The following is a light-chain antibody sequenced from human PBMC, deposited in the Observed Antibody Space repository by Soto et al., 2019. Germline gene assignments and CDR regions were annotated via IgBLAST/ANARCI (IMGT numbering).Light chain of an antibody. V-gene: IGKV1-5*01. CDR2: DAS. CDR3: QQCHRYLT. CDR1: QSISSW. Sequence: DIEVPRCCAQRPAWVGNDVKSTGRASQSISSWLAWYQQKPGKAPKLLIYDASSLESGVPSRFSGRGSGTECTLTITSLQPEEFAIYYCQQCHRYLTFGQGTKVDIK. J-gene: IGKJ1*01.